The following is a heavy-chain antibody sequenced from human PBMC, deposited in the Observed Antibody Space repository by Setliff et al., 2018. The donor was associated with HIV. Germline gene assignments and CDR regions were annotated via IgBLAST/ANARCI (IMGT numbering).Heavy chain of an antibody. CDR2: IYYSGST. J-gene: IGHJ4*02. D-gene: IGHD3-16*01. V-gene: IGHV4-31*03. CDR3: ARVPLSSPSRPGGYFDY. CDR1: GGSISSGAYY. Sequence: SETLSLTCTVSGGSISSGAYYWSRIRQHPGKGLEWIGYIYYSGSTYYNPSLKSRVTISVDTSKNQFSLKLNSVTAADTAVYYCARVPLSSPSRPGGYFDYWGQGTLVTVSS.